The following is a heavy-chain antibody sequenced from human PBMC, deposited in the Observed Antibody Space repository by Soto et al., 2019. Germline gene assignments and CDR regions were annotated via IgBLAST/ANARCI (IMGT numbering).Heavy chain of an antibody. J-gene: IGHJ4*01. CDR3: ARDRDGYDSGYFHS. CDR1: GDSISSGGHS. CDR2: IYHSGNT. D-gene: IGHD3-10*01. V-gene: IGHV4-30-2*01. Sequence: SETLSLTCAVSGDSISSGGHSWNWLRQPPGKGLEWIGYIYHSGNTYFNSTLKSRVTMSVVTSKNQISLTLSSVTAADTAIYYCARDRDGYDSGYFHSWGHGTLATVCS.